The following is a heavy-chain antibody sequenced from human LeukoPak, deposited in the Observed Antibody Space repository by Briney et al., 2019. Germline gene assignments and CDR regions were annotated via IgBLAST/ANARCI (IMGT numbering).Heavy chain of an antibody. J-gene: IGHJ4*02. Sequence: GGPLRLSCAASGFTFRSYSMTWVRQAPGKGLEWVSSISSSSSYIYYADSVKGRFTISRDNAKNSLYLQMNSLRAEDTAVYYCARSATEDTAMVVDYWGQGTLVTVSS. V-gene: IGHV3-21*01. CDR1: GFTFRSYS. CDR2: ISSSSSYI. CDR3: ARSATEDTAMVVDY. D-gene: IGHD5-18*01.